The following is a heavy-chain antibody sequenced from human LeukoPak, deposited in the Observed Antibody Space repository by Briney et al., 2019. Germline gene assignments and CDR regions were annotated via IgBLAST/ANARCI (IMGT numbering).Heavy chain of an antibody. CDR1: GFTFSSHS. CDR2: ISSSSSYI. Sequence: PGGSLRLSCAASGFTFSSHSMNWVRQAPGKGLEWVSSISSSSSYIYYADSVKGRFTISRDNAKNSLYLQMNSLRAEDTAVYYCARDADNCGGDCYPRFDYWGQGTLVTV. V-gene: IGHV3-21*01. J-gene: IGHJ4*02. D-gene: IGHD2-21*02. CDR3: ARDADNCGGDCYPRFDY.